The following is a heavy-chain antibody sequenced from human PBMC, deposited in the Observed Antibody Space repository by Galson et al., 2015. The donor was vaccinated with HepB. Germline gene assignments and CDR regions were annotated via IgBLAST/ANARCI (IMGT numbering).Heavy chain of an antibody. CDR1: GFTFSSYS. J-gene: IGHJ4*02. Sequence: SLRLSCAASGFTFSSYSMNWVRQAPGKGLEWVSYISSSSSTIYYADSVKGRFTISRDNAKNSLYLQMNSLRDEDTAVYYCAVDHSYGWTGIDYWGQGTLVTVSS. D-gene: IGHD5-18*01. V-gene: IGHV3-48*02. CDR3: AVDHSYGWTGIDY. CDR2: ISSSSSTI.